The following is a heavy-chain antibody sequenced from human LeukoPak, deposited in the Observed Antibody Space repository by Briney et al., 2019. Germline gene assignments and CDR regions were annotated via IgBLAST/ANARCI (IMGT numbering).Heavy chain of an antibody. CDR3: AREARTGFYCGCNCEDAVDI. V-gene: IGHV3-20*01. CDR1: GFTFDDYG. CDR2: INWNGGST. Sequence: PGGSLRLSCAASGFTFDDYGMSWVRQAPGKGLDWVAGINWNGGSTDYADSGKGRFTISRDNAKNSLYLQMNSLRAEDTALYHCAREARTGFYCGCNCEDAVDIWGQGTMVTVSS. J-gene: IGHJ3*02. D-gene: IGHD2-21*01.